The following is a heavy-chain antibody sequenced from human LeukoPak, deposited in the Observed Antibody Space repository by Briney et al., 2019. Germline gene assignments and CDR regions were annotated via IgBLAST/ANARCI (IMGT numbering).Heavy chain of an antibody. Sequence: PGGSLRLSCAASGFTFSSYAMSWVRQAPGKGLEWVSAISGSGGSTYYADSVKGRFTISRDNSKNTLYLQMNSLRAEDTAVYYCAKDLPHTAYYDFWSSPPPYYGMDVWGQGTTVTVSS. V-gene: IGHV3-23*01. CDR1: GFTFSSYA. CDR2: ISGSGGST. CDR3: AKDLPHTAYYDFWSSPPPYYGMDV. D-gene: IGHD3-3*01. J-gene: IGHJ6*02.